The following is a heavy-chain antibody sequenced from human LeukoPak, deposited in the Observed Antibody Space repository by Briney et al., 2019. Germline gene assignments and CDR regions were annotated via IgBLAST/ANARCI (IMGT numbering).Heavy chain of an antibody. CDR1: GGTFSSYA. V-gene: IGHV1-69*04. J-gene: IGHJ6*02. CDR3: ATDPQGNWNYDYYGMDV. D-gene: IGHD1-1*01. CDR2: IIPILGIA. Sequence: GASVKVSCKASGGTFSSYAISWVRQAPGQGLEWMGRIIPILGIANYAQKFQGRVTITADKSTSTAYMELSSLRSEDTAVYYCATDPQGNWNYDYYGMDVWGQGTTVTVSS.